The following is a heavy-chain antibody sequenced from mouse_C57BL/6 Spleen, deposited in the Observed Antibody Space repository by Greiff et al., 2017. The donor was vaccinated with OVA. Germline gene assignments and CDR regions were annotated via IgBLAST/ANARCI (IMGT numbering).Heavy chain of an antibody. CDR1: GYTFTNYW. V-gene: IGHV1-63*01. CDR2: IYPGGGYT. D-gene: IGHD1-1*01. J-gene: IGHJ4*01. Sequence: VQVVESGAELVRPGTSVKMSCKASGYTFTNYWIGWAKQRPGHGLEWIGDIYPGGGYTNYNEKFKGKATLTADKSSSTAYMQFSSLTSEDSAIYYCARSYGSTQYYYAMDYWGQGTSVTVSS. CDR3: ARSYGSTQYYYAMDY.